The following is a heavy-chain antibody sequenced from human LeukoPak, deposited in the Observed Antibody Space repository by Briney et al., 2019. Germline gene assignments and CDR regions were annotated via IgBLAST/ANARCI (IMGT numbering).Heavy chain of an antibody. CDR2: IKQDGSEK. J-gene: IGHJ4*02. V-gene: IGHV3-7*01. Sequence: GGSLRLSCAASGFTFSSYWMSWVRQAPGKGLEWVANIKQDGSEKYYVDSVKGRFTISRDNAKNSLYLQMNSLRAEDTAVYYCAREAAAGDYHFDYWGQGTLVTVSS. CDR3: AREAAAGDYHFDY. CDR1: GFTFSSYW. D-gene: IGHD6-13*01.